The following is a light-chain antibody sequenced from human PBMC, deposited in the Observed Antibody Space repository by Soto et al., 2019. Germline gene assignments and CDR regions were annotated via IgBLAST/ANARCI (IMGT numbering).Light chain of an antibody. Sequence: QSALTQPASVSGSPGQSITISCTGTSSDVGSYDLVSWCQHHPGKAPKVMIYEVSKRPSGLSNRFSASKSGNTASLTISGLQAEDEADYYCSSYAGSTTYVVFGGGTKLTVL. CDR3: SSYAGSTTYVV. V-gene: IGLV2-23*02. CDR1: SSDVGSYDL. J-gene: IGLJ2*01. CDR2: EVS.